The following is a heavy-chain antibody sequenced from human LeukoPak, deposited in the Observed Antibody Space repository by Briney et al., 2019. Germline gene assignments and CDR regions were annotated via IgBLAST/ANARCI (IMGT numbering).Heavy chain of an antibody. CDR3: ARATAVNHYGSGSYYNY. Sequence: ETLSLTCAVYGGSFSGYYWSWLRQPPGKGLEWIGEINHSGSTNYNPSLKSRVTISVDTSKNQFSLKLSSVTAADTAVYYCARATAVNHYGSGSYYNYWGQGTLVTVSS. D-gene: IGHD3-10*01. CDR1: GGSFSGYY. V-gene: IGHV4-34*01. CDR2: INHSGST. J-gene: IGHJ4*02.